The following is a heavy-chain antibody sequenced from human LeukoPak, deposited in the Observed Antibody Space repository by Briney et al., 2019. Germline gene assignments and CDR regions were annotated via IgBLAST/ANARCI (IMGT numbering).Heavy chain of an antibody. CDR3: ATDGVKVGPTAFAY. V-gene: IGHV3-48*03. Sequence: PGGSLRLSCAAFGFTFRSYEMNWVCQAPGKGLEWVSYISSSGSTIYYADSAKGRFTISRDNAKNSLYLQVHSLRDEDTAVYYCATDGVKVGPTAFAYWGQGTLVTVSS. CDR2: ISSSGSTI. CDR1: GFTFRSYE. D-gene: IGHD1-26*01. J-gene: IGHJ4*02.